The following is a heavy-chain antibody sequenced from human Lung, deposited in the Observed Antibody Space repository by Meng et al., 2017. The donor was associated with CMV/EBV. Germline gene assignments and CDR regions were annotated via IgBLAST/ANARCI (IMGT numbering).Heavy chain of an antibody. CDR3: ARDRSVLWSGPFDP. CDR2: IYFNGNT. Sequence: SETLSLXCTVFGTSISPYYWSWIRQPPGKGLEWIGYIYFNGNTNYNPALKSRVTMSLDTSMNQFSLKLNSVTAADTAVYYCARDRSVLWSGPFDPWGGGTLVTVSS. J-gene: IGHJ5*02. D-gene: IGHD3-3*01. V-gene: IGHV4-59*01. CDR1: GTSISPYY.